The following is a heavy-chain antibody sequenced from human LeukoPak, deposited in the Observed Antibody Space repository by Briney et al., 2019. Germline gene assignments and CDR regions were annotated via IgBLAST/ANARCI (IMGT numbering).Heavy chain of an antibody. CDR3: AREGGSSSKFDY. D-gene: IGHD6-6*01. CDR1: GGSISSGGYY. Sequence: SGTLSLTCTVSGGSISSGGYYWSWIRQHPGKGLEWIGYIYYSGSTYYNPSLKSRVTISVDTSKNQFSLKLSSVTAADTAVYYCAREGGSSSKFDYWGQGTLVTVSS. V-gene: IGHV4-31*03. CDR2: IYYSGST. J-gene: IGHJ4*02.